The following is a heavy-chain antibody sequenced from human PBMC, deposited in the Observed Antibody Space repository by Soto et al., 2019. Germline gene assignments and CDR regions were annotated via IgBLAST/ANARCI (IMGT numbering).Heavy chain of an antibody. CDR2: ISYDGSNK. Sequence: QVQLVESGGGVVQPGRSLRLSCAASGFTFSSYGMHWVRQAPGKGLEWVAVISYDGSNKYYADSVKGRFTISRDNSKNTLCLQMNSLRAEDTAVYDCAKGGTYGMDVWGQGTTVTVSS. V-gene: IGHV3-30*18. J-gene: IGHJ6*02. CDR1: GFTFSSYG. CDR3: AKGGTYGMDV. D-gene: IGHD1-1*01.